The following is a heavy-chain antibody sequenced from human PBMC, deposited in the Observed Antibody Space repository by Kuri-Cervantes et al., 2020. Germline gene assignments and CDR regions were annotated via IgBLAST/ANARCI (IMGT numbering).Heavy chain of an antibody. J-gene: IGHJ3*02. V-gene: IGHV3-23*01. CDR1: GFTFSSYA. Sequence: GGSLRLSCAASGFTFSSYAMSWVRQAPGKGLEWVSAISGSGGSTYYAGSVKGRFTISRDNSKNTLYLQMNSLRAEDTAVYYRAKVVVVVPADLSSMGAFDIWGQGTMVTVSS. CDR3: AKVVVVVPADLSSMGAFDI. CDR2: ISGSGGST. D-gene: IGHD2-2*01.